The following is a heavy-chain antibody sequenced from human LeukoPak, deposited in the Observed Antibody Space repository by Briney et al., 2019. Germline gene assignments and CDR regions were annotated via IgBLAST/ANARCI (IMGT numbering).Heavy chain of an antibody. J-gene: IGHJ4*02. V-gene: IGHV4-34*01. CDR3: ALAPQGGYYGDY. D-gene: IGHD3-22*01. Sequence: SETLSLTCAVYGGSFSGYYWSWIRQPPGKGLEWIGEINHSGSTNYNPSLESRVTISVDTSKNQFSLKLSSVTAADTAVYYCALAPQGGYYGDYWGQGTLVTVSS. CDR1: GGSFSGYY. CDR2: INHSGST.